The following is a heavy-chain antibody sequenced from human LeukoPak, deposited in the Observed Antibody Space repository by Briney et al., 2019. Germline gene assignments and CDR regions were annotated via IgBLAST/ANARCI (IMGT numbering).Heavy chain of an antibody. CDR3: AKELWFGEFHHYYFDY. V-gene: IGHV3-30*18. D-gene: IGHD3-10*01. Sequence: GGSLRLSCAASGFTFSSYGMHWVRQAPGKGLEWVAVISYDGSNKYYADSVKGRFTISRDNSKNTLYLQMNSLRAEDTAVYYCAKELWFGEFHHYYFDYWGQGTLVTVSS. CDR1: GFTFSSYG. J-gene: IGHJ4*02. CDR2: ISYDGSNK.